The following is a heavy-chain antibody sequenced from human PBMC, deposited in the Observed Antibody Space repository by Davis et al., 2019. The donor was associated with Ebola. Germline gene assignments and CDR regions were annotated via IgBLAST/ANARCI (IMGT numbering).Heavy chain of an antibody. CDR3: ARENWNCLDY. CDR1: GGSISSHY. V-gene: IGHV4-59*11. J-gene: IGHJ4*02. D-gene: IGHD1-7*01. CDR2: IYYSGST. Sequence: PSETLSLTCTVSGGSISSHYWSWIRQPPGKGLEWIGYIYYSGSTNYNPSLKSRVTISVVTSKNQFSLKLSSVTAADTAVYYCARENWNCLDYWGQGTLVTVSS.